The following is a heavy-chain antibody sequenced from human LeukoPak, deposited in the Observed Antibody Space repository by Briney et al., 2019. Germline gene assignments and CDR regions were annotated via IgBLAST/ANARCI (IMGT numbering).Heavy chain of an antibody. CDR1: GFISSDYY. CDR2: ISWSGSTI. Sequence: GGSLRLSCAASGFISSDYYMSWIRQAPGKGLEWVSHISWSGSTIYYADSVKGRFTISRDNAKNSVYLQMNSLRAEDTAVYYCATGTSDAFDIWGQGTMVAVSS. J-gene: IGHJ3*02. D-gene: IGHD2-2*01. V-gene: IGHV3-11*01. CDR3: ATGTSDAFDI.